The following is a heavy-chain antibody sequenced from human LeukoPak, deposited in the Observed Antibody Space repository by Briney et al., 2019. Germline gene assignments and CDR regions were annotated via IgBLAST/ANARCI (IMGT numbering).Heavy chain of an antibody. J-gene: IGHJ3*02. CDR2: IYYSGST. Sequence: SETLSLTCTVSGGSISSGSYYWGWIRQPPGKGLEWIGSIYYSGSTYYNPSLKSRVTISVDTSKNQFSLKLSSVTAADTAVYYCARDTIFGVVINTGAFDIWGQGTMVTVSS. D-gene: IGHD3-3*01. CDR1: GGSISSGSYY. V-gene: IGHV4-39*07. CDR3: ARDTIFGVVINTGAFDI.